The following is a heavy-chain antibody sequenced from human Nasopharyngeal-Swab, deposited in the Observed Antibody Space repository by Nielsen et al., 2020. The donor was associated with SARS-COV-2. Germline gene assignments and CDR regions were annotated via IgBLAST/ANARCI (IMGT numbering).Heavy chain of an antibody. J-gene: IGHJ5*02. Sequence: SETLSLTCAVYGGSFGGYYWSWIRQPPGKGLEWIGEINHSGSTNYNPSLKSRVTISVDTSKNQFSLKLSSVTAADTAVYYCARGYSSSWYFCWFDPWGQGTLVTVSS. CDR2: INHSGST. V-gene: IGHV4-34*01. CDR1: GGSFGGYY. CDR3: ARGYSSSWYFCWFDP. D-gene: IGHD6-13*01.